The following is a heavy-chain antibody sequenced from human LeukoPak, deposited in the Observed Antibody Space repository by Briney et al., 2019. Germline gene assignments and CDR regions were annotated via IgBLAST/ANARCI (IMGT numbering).Heavy chain of an antibody. V-gene: IGHV4-59*01. Sequence: PSETLSLTCTVSGDSINDYYWNWIRQPPGKGLEWIGYIYYSGSTDYNPSLKSRVTMSVDTSKNQFSLKLNSVTAADTAIYYCAREGARGSSAFDIWGQGTMVTVSA. J-gene: IGHJ3*02. D-gene: IGHD3-10*01. CDR1: GDSINDYY. CDR3: AREGARGSSAFDI. CDR2: IYYSGST.